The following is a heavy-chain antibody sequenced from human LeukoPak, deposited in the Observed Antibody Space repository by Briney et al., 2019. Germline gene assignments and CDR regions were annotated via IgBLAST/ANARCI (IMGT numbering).Heavy chain of an antibody. CDR3: ARVLGGYYDILTGYYLIDD. Sequence: GGSLRLSCAASGFTFSSYAMSWVRQAPGKGLEWVSAISGSGGSTYYADSVKGRFTISRDNAKNSLYLQMNSLRAEDTAVYYCARVLGGYYDILTGYYLIDDWGQGTLVTVSS. D-gene: IGHD3-9*01. V-gene: IGHV3-23*01. J-gene: IGHJ4*02. CDR2: ISGSGGST. CDR1: GFTFSSYA.